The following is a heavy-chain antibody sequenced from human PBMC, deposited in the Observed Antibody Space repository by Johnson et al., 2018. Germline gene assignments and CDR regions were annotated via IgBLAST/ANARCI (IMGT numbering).Heavy chain of an antibody. V-gene: IGHV4-59*01. CDR2: IYYSGST. D-gene: IGHD3-3*01. CDR3: ASSAGKSGYYYYFDY. Sequence: QVQLQESGPGLVKPSETLSLTCSVSGGSISSYYWTWIRQPPGKGLEWIGYIYYSGSTNYNPSLKSRVTISVDTSKNQFSLKLSSVTAADTAVYYCASSAGKSGYYYYFDYWGQGTLVTVSS. J-gene: IGHJ4*02. CDR1: GGSISSYY.